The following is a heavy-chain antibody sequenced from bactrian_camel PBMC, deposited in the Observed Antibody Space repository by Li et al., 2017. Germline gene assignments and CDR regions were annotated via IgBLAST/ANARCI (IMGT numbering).Heavy chain of an antibody. Sequence: HVQLVESGGGLVQPGGSLTLSCAASGITSSTNCIGWFRQAPGKEREGVATIATGGGVTYYADSVKGRFTISRDNTKNTVYLQMNSLKPEDTAMYYCAAYALCNKWFPAESYNLGRGTQVTVS. V-gene: IGHV3S54*01. D-gene: IGHD2*01. CDR2: IATGGGVT. CDR1: GITSSTNC. J-gene: IGHJ4*01. CDR3: AAYALCNKWFPAESYN.